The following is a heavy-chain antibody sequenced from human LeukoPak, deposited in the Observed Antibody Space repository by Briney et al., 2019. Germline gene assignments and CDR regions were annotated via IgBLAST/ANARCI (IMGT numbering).Heavy chain of an antibody. V-gene: IGHV1-69*05. CDR2: IIPIFGTA. J-gene: IGHJ4*02. Sequence: SVKVSCKASGGTFSSYAISWVRQAPGQGLEWMGGIIPIFGTANYAEKFQGRVTITTDESTSKPYMELRSVRYADTDVYYCERDSESSYGYGGFDYWGQGTLVTVSS. CDR1: GGTFSSYA. D-gene: IGHD5-18*01. CDR3: ERDSESSYGYGGFDY.